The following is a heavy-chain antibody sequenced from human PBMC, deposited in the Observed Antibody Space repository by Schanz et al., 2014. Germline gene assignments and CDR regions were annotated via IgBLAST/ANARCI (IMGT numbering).Heavy chain of an antibody. CDR3: AKSLESCPGGRCSRGYFDY. J-gene: IGHJ4*02. CDR2: ISDSGDTA. V-gene: IGHV3-23*04. CDR1: GFTFSTSA. D-gene: IGHD2-8*02. Sequence: EVQLVESGGGLVQPGGSLRLSCAASGFTFSTSAMSWVRQAPGKGLEWVSLISDSGDTAYYADSVKGRFTISRDNFKGALYLQMSSLRAEDTAVYYCAKSLESCPGGRCSRGYFDYWGQGTLVNVSS.